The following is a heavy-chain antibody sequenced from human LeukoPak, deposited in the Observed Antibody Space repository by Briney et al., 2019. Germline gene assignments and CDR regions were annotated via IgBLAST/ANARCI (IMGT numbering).Heavy chain of an antibody. V-gene: IGHV4-4*07. Sequence: KASETLSLTCTVSGFSISTYYWSWFRQPAGKGLEWIGRIHSSGNTNYNPSLQSRVSLSIDTSQNQFSLRLTSLTAADTAVYFCARDVGKAHWGQGLLAIVSS. CDR3: ARDVGKAH. CDR1: GFSISTYY. J-gene: IGHJ4*02. D-gene: IGHD4-23*01. CDR2: IHSSGNT.